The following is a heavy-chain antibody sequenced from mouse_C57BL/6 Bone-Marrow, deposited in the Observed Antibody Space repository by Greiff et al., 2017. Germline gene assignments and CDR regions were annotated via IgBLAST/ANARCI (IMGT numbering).Heavy chain of an antibody. CDR1: GFTFSSFG. CDR3: ARDSSPVYFDY. Sequence: EVMLVESGGDLVKPGGSLKLSCAASGFTFSSFGMFWVRLTPDKRLEWVATISSGGSYTYYPDSVKGRFTISRDNAKHILYMQMSSLKSEDTAMYYSARDSSPVYFDYWGQGTTLTDSS. V-gene: IGHV5-6*01. J-gene: IGHJ2*01. D-gene: IGHD1-1*01. CDR2: ISSGGSYT.